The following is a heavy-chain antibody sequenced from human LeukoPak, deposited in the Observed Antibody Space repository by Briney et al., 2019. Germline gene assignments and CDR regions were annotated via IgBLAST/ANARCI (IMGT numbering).Heavy chain of an antibody. Sequence: PSETLSLTCTVSGGSISSYYWSWIRQPPGKGLEWIGYIYYSGSINYDPSLKSRVTISVDTSKNQFSLKLSSVTAADTAVYYCARLAIYTSGSGSYYWFDPWGQGTLVTVSS. J-gene: IGHJ5*02. D-gene: IGHD3-10*01. CDR2: IYYSGSI. CDR1: GGSISSYY. V-gene: IGHV4-59*08. CDR3: ARLAIYTSGSGSYYWFDP.